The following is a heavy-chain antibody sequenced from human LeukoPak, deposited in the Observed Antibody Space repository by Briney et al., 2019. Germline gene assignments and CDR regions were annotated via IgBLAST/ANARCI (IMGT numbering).Heavy chain of an antibody. CDR3: ARGYCSSTSCRGGWFDP. V-gene: IGHV1-8*03. D-gene: IGHD2-2*01. Sequence: ASVKVSCKASGYTFTSYDINWVRQATGQGLEWMGWMNPNSGNTGYAQKFQGRVTITRNTSISTAYMELSSLRSEDTAVYYCARGYCSSTSCRGGWFDPWGQRTLVTVSS. CDR1: GYTFTSYD. J-gene: IGHJ5*02. CDR2: MNPNSGNT.